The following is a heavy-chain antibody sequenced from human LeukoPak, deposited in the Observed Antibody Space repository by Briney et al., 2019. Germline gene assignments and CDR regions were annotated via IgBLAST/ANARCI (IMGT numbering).Heavy chain of an antibody. Sequence: GGSLRLSCAASGFTFSSYSMNWVRQAPGKGLEWVSSISSSSSYIYYADSVKGRFTISRDNSKNTLYLQMNSLRAEDTAVYYCARDDRDPIKYYYYYGMDVWGQGTTVTVSS. CDR2: ISSSSSYI. V-gene: IGHV3-21*01. D-gene: IGHD3-10*01. CDR3: ARDDRDPIKYYYYYGMDV. J-gene: IGHJ6*02. CDR1: GFTFSSYS.